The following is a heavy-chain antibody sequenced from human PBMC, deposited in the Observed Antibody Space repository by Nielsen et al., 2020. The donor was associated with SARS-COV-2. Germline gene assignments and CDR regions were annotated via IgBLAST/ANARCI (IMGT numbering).Heavy chain of an antibody. CDR2: IYYSGST. D-gene: IGHD2-15*01. Sequence: SETLSPTCTVSGGSISSSSYYWGWIRQPPGKGLEWIGSIYYSGSTYYNPSLKSRVTISVDTSKNQFSLKLSSVTAADTAVYYCARGPVPNCSGGSCYEANYYYGMDVWGQGTTVTVSS. J-gene: IGHJ6*02. CDR1: GGSISSSSYY. V-gene: IGHV4-39*01. CDR3: ARGPVPNCSGGSCYEANYYYGMDV.